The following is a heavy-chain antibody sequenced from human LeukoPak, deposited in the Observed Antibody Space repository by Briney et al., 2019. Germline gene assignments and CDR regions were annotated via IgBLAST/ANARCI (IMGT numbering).Heavy chain of an antibody. Sequence: GGSLSLSCAASGFTFSSYSMNWVRQAPGQGLECVSSISSSSYIYYADSVKGRFTISRDNAKNSLYLQMNSLRAEDTAVYYCARRIAVAGTRYFQHWGQGTLVTVSS. CDR1: GFTFSSYS. V-gene: IGHV3-21*01. CDR2: ISSSSYI. CDR3: ARRIAVAGTRYFQH. J-gene: IGHJ1*01. D-gene: IGHD6-19*01.